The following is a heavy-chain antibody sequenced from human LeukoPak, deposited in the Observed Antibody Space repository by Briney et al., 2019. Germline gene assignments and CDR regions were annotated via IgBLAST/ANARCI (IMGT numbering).Heavy chain of an antibody. D-gene: IGHD4-23*01. CDR3: ARERWGSTPLFDY. V-gene: IGHV3-21*01. J-gene: IGHJ4*02. CDR1: GFTFSSYS. Sequence: PGGSLRLSCAASGFTFSSYSMNWVRQAPGKGLEWVSSISSGSSYIYYADSVKGRFTISRDNAKNSLYLQMNSLRAEDTAVYYCARERWGSTPLFDYWGQGTLVTVSS. CDR2: ISSGSSYI.